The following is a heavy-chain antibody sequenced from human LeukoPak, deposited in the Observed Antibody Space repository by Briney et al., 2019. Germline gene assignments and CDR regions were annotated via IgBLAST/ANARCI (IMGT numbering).Heavy chain of an antibody. Sequence: PGESLRLSCAASGFTFSSYAMSWVRQAPGEGLEWVSAISGSGISTYYADSVKGRFTTSRDNSKSTLYLQIRSLRVEDTAVYYCAKRPSESSGYKYFQDWGQGTLVTVSS. V-gene: IGHV3-23*01. CDR1: GFTFSSYA. D-gene: IGHD3-22*01. CDR2: ISGSGIST. J-gene: IGHJ1*01. CDR3: AKRPSESSGYKYFQD.